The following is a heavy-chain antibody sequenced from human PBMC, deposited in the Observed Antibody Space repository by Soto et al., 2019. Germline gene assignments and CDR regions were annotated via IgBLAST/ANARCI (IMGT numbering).Heavy chain of an antibody. D-gene: IGHD6-13*01. CDR2: IRGGGGST. CDR3: AKAGRTVASPVDY. J-gene: IGHJ4*02. CDR1: GFTFSNFA. Sequence: EVQLLESGGGLVQPGGSLRLSCAASGFTFSNFAMNWVRQSPGKWLEWVSTIRGGGGSTYYEDSVKVRFTISRDDSKMVYLQMNSLRGDDTAVYFCAKAGRTVASPVDYWGQGTLVPVSS. V-gene: IGHV3-23*01.